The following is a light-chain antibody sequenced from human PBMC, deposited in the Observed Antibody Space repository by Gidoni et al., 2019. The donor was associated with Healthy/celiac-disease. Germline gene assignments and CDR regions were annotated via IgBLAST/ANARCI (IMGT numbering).Light chain of an antibody. CDR2: WAS. J-gene: IGKJ4*01. V-gene: IGKV4-1*01. CDR1: HSVLYSSNNKNY. Sequence: IVLSHSPHSLALSLGERATINCKSTHSVLYSSNNKNYLAWYQQKPGQPPKLLIYWASTRQAGVPDRCSGSGWGTDVILTSSSLQAEDEAVYYCQQYYSTPLTFGGGTKVEIK. CDR3: QQYYSTPLT.